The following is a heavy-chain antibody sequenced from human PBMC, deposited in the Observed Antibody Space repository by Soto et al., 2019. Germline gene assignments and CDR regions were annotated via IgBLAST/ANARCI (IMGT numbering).Heavy chain of an antibody. Sequence: AGGSLRLSCAASGFTFSSYSMNWVRQAPGKGLEWVSYISSSSSSIYYADSVKGRFTISRDNAKNSLYLQMNSLRDEDTAVYYCARDGVVLNDDGSDYWGQGTLVTVSS. V-gene: IGHV3-48*02. CDR3: ARDGVVLNDDGSDY. D-gene: IGHD2-8*01. J-gene: IGHJ4*02. CDR1: GFTFSSYS. CDR2: ISSSSSSI.